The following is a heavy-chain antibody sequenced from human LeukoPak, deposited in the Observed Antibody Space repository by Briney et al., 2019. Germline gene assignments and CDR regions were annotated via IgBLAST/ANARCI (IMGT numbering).Heavy chain of an antibody. CDR3: ARDSPITGTTYNYYYYGMDV. D-gene: IGHD1-7*01. CDR1: GYTFTSYG. J-gene: IGHJ6*02. V-gene: IGHV1-18*01. Sequence: ASVKVSCKASGYTFTSYGISWVRQAPGQGLEWMGWISAYNGNTNYAQKLQGRVTMTTDTSTSTAYMELRSLRSDDTAVYYCARDSPITGTTYNYYYYGMDVWGQGTTVTVSS. CDR2: ISAYNGNT.